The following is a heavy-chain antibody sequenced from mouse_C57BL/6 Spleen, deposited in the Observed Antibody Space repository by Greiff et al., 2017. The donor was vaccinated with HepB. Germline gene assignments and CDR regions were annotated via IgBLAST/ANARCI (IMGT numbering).Heavy chain of an antibody. D-gene: IGHD2-5*01. CDR3: AREDSNYVAWFAY. V-gene: IGHV1-19*01. CDR2: INPYNGGT. CDR1: GYTFTDYY. Sequence: EVKLMESGPVLVKPGASVKMSCKASGYTFTDYYMNWVKQSHGKSLEWIGVINPYNGGTSYNQKFKGKATLTVDKSSSTAYMELNSLTSEDSAVYYCAREDSNYVAWFAYWGQGTLVTVSA. J-gene: IGHJ3*01.